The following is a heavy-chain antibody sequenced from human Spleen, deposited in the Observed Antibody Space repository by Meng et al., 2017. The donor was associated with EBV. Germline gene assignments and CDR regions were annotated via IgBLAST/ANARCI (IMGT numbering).Heavy chain of an antibody. V-gene: IGHV4-34*01. CDR1: GVSFRGYN. J-gene: IGHJ4*02. Sequence: QVHLLQWGTGLLRPSETCSLTGSVYGVSFRGYNWSWIRQAPGEGLEVIGDINHSRDTHYSPSLKSRVTLSVDPSRNDFSLKLRSVTAADTAIYFCAYNNYSPRFDYWGQGILVTVSS. CDR3: AYNNYSPRFDY. D-gene: IGHD5-24*01. CDR2: INHSRDT.